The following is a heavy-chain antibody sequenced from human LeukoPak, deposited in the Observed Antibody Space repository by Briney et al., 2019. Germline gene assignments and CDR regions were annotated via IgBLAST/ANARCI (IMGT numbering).Heavy chain of an antibody. D-gene: IGHD3-22*01. CDR2: INPNSGGT. V-gene: IGHV1-2*02. CDR3: ARVIDYYDSSGYLFDY. J-gene: IGHJ4*02. CDR1: GYTFTSYG. Sequence: GASVKVSCKASGYTFTSYGISWVRQAPGQGLEWMGWINPNSGGTNYAQKFQGRVTMTRDTSISTAYMELSRLRSDDTAVYYCARVIDYYDSSGYLFDYWGQGTLVTVSS.